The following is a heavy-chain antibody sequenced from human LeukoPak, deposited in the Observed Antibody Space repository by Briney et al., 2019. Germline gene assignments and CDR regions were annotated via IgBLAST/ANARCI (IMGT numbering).Heavy chain of an antibody. CDR2: INPNSGGI. CDR1: GYTLTELS. J-gene: IGHJ4*02. Sequence: ASVKVSCKVSGYTLTELSMHWVRQAPGQGLEWMGWINPNSGGINYAQKFQSRVTMTRDTSISTAYMELTRLRSADTAVYYCARGETGRDSSGYFGYWGQGTLVTVSS. CDR3: ARGETGRDSSGYFGY. V-gene: IGHV1-2*02. D-gene: IGHD3-22*01.